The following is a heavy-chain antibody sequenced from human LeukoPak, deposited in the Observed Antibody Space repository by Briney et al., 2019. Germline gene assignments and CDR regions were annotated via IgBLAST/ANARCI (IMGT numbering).Heavy chain of an antibody. CDR1: GYSISSDYY. CDR2: IYHSGST. J-gene: IGHJ4*02. D-gene: IGHD6-19*01. CDR3: ARESYSSGWYVVDY. V-gene: IGHV4-38-2*02. Sequence: SETLSLTCAVSGYSISSDYYWGWIRQPPGQGLEWIGSIYHSGSTYYNPSLKSRVTISVDTSKNQFSLKLSSVTAADTAVYYCARESYSSGWYVVDYWGQGTLVTVSS.